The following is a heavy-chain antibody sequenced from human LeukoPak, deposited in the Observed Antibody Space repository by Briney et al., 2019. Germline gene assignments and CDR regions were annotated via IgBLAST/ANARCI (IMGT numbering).Heavy chain of an antibody. Sequence: GGSLRLSCAASGFTFSSHAMHWVRQAPGKGREWVAVISYDGSNKFYADSAKGRFTISRDNSKNTLYLQMNSLGTEDTAVYFCARGLSQSTHSSGGSWGQGTLVTVSS. CDR3: ARGLSQSTHSSGGS. CDR1: GFTFSSHA. CDR2: ISYDGSNK. J-gene: IGHJ5*02. V-gene: IGHV3-30-3*01. D-gene: IGHD6-25*01.